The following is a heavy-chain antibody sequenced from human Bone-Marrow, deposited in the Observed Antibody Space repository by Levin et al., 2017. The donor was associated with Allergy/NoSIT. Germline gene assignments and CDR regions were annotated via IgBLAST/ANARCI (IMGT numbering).Heavy chain of an antibody. Sequence: GGSLRLSCVASGFTFSNYWMHWVRHAPGKGLLWISRIENDGNITPYADSVKGRFTISRDNAKNTLYLQMNSLRDEDTAVSYCLRYWYGEYHWGQGTLVTVSS. V-gene: IGHV3-74*03. CDR2: IENDGNIT. J-gene: IGHJ4*02. CDR3: LRYWYGEYH. CDR1: GFTFSNYW. D-gene: IGHD4-17*01.